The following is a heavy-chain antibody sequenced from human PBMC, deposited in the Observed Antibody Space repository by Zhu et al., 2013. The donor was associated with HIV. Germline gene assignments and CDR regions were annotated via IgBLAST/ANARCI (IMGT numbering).Heavy chain of an antibody. CDR1: GGTFSRYA. CDR2: IIPLYGTP. Sequence: QVQLVQSGAEVKKPGSSVKVSCKASGGTFSRYAISWVRQAPGQGLQWMGGIIPLYGTPNYAQKFQGRVTITADESTTTAYMELSSLRSDDTAVYYCARDLVSYDGDGPQSRGQEDSWGQGTLVTVSS. J-gene: IGHJ4*02. CDR3: ARDLVSYDGDGPQSRGQEDS. D-gene: IGHD2-21*01. V-gene: IGHV1-69*01.